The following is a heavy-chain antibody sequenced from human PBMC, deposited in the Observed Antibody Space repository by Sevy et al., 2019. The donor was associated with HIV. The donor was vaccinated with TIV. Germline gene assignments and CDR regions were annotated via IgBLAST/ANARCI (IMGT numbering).Heavy chain of an antibody. D-gene: IGHD1-26*01. J-gene: IGHJ1*01. Sequence: ASVKVSCKASGYTFTNYHITWVRQAPGQGLEWMGWITPNNGNTNYARRLQGRVTMTTHTSTATAYMELRNLRSDDTAVYFCARAPSGSQGPGQYFHHWGQGTLVTVSS. V-gene: IGHV1-18*01. CDR3: ARAPSGSQGPGQYFHH. CDR2: ITPNNGNT. CDR1: GYTFTNYH.